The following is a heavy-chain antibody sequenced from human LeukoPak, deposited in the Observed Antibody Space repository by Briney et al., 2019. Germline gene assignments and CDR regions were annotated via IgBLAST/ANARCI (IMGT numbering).Heavy chain of an antibody. CDR1: AFTLSKSW. D-gene: IGHD1-26*01. CDR3: ARGPDHGGSYYHD. V-gene: IGHV3-74*01. J-gene: IGHJ4*02. CDR2: INRDESVT. Sequence: GGSLRLSWAASAFTLSKSWMYWLRQAPGKVLGWVSRINRDESVTEYADSVKGRFTISRDNANNTLFLQMNSLRVDDTAVYYCARGPDHGGSYYHDWGQGTPVTVSS.